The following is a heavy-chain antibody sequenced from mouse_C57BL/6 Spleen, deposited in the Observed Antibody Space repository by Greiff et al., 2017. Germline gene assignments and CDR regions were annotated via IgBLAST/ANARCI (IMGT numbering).Heavy chain of an antibody. V-gene: IGHV1-39*01. CDR3: AGDYYGSSHWYFDV. D-gene: IGHD1-1*01. CDR2: INPNYGTT. J-gene: IGHJ1*03. CDR1: GYSFTDYN. Sequence: LEESGPELVKPGASVKISCKASGYSFTDYNMNWVKQSNGKSLEWIGVINPNYGTTSYNQKFKGKATLTVDQSSSTAYMQLNSLTSEDAAVYYCAGDYYGSSHWYFDVWGTGTTVTVSS.